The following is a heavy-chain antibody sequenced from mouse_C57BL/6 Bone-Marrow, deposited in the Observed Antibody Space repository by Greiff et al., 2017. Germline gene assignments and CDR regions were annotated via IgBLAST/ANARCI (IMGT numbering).Heavy chain of an antibody. CDR3: AREGVYYYAMDD. J-gene: IGHJ4*01. V-gene: IGHV1-55*01. Sequence: QVQLKQPGAELVKPGASVKMSCKASGYTFTSYWITWVKQRPGQGLEWIGDIYPGSGSTNYNEKFKSKATLTVDTSSSTAYMQLSSLTSEDSAVYYCAREGVYYYAMDDWGQGTSVTVSS. CDR2: IYPGSGST. CDR1: GYTFTSYW.